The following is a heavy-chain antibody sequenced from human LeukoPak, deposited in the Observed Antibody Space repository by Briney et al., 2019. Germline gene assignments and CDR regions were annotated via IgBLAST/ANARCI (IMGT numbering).Heavy chain of an antibody. CDR1: GGSFSGCY. CDR3: ASHHTGYSSSWYPIWYGMDV. D-gene: IGHD6-13*01. V-gene: IGHV4-34*01. Sequence: SETLSLTCAVYGGSFSGCYWSWIRQPPGKGLEWIGEINHSGSTNYNPSLKSRVTISVDTSKNQFSLKLSSVTAADTAVYYCASHHTGYSSSWYPIWYGMDVWGQGTTVTVSS. CDR2: INHSGST. J-gene: IGHJ6*02.